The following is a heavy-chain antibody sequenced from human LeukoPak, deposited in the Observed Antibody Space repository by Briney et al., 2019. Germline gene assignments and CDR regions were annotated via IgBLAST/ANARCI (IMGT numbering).Heavy chain of an antibody. CDR3: ARDRSYGSFDY. V-gene: IGHV3-7*03. CDR2: IKQDGSEK. J-gene: IGHJ4*02. D-gene: IGHD5-18*01. Sequence: GSLRLSCAASGFTFSSYWMSWVRQAPGKGLEWVANIKQDGSEKYYVDSVKGRFTISRDNAKNSLYLQMNSLRAEDTALYHCARDRSYGSFDYWGQGILVTVSS. CDR1: GFTFSSYW.